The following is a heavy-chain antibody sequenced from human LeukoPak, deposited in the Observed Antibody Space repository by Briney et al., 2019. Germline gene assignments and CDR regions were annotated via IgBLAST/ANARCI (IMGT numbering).Heavy chain of an antibody. CDR2: IYHSGST. CDR3: ARVWTDALGAFDI. Sequence: PSETLSLTCAVSGGSISSSNWWSWVRQPPGKGLEWIGEIYHSGSTNYNPSLKSRVTISVDKSKNQFSLKLSSVTAADTAVYYCARVWTDALGAFDIWGQGTMVTVSS. J-gene: IGHJ3*02. D-gene: IGHD3/OR15-3a*01. V-gene: IGHV4-4*02. CDR1: GGSISSSNW.